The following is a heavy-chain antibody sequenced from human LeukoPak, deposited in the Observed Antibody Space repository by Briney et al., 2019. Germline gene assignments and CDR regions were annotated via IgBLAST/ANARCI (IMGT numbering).Heavy chain of an antibody. J-gene: IGHJ1*01. CDR2: IRYDGSNK. V-gene: IGHV3-30*02. D-gene: IGHD6-19*01. Sequence: PEGSLRLSCAASGFTFSSYGMHWVRQAPGKGLEWVAFIRYDGSNKYYADSVKGRFTISRDNSKNTLYLQMNSLRAEDTAVYYCAKGGRSGWYEYFQHWGQGTLVTVSS. CDR3: AKGGRSGWYEYFQH. CDR1: GFTFSSYG.